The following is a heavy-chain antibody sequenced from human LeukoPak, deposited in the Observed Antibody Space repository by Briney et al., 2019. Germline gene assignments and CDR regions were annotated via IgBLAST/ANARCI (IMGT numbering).Heavy chain of an antibody. D-gene: IGHD3-10*01. J-gene: IGHJ3*02. CDR1: GFTFSNYG. CDR2: TDTSGNYI. CDR3: ARGRSITLLRGVAMSDGFDI. V-gene: IGHV3-21*01. Sequence: GGSLRLSCTASGFTFSNYGMNWVRQAPGKGLEWVSFTDTSGNYIYYGGSVKGRFTIFRDNAKNLVFLQMNGLRAEDTAVYYCARGRSITLLRGVAMSDGFDIWGQGAMVAVSS.